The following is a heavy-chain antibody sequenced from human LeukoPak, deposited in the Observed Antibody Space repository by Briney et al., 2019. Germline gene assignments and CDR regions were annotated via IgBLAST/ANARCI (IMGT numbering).Heavy chain of an antibody. CDR1: GYTFTGHY. D-gene: IGHD4-17*01. CDR2: IYPNSGGT. J-gene: IGHJ4*02. V-gene: IGHV1-2*02. CDR3: ARVVGYGDYPFDY. Sequence: ASVKVSCKASGYTFTGHYMHWVRQAPGQGLEWMGWIYPNSGGTNYAQKFQGRVTMARDTSISTAYMELSRLRSDDTAVYHCARVVGYGDYPFDYWGQGTLVTVSS.